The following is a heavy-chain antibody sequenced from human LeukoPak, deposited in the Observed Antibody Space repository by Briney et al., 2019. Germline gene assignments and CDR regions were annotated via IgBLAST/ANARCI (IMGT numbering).Heavy chain of an antibody. J-gene: IGHJ3*02. CDR3: ARDQGDRAFDI. D-gene: IGHD3-16*01. CDR1: GFTFSSYA. V-gene: IGHV4-39*07. CDR2: IYYSGST. Sequence: PGGSLRLSCAASGFTFSSYAMSWVRQAPGKGLEWIGSIYYSGSTYYNPSLKSRVTISVDTSKNQFSLKLSSVTAADTAVYYCARDQGDRAFDIWGQGTMVTVSS.